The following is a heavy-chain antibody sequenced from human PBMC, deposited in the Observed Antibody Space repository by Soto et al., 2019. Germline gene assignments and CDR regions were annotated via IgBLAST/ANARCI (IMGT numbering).Heavy chain of an antibody. V-gene: IGHV1-46*03. CDR1: GYTFTSYY. CDR2: INPSGGST. CDR3: AREGIHCSSTSCYVSWFDS. D-gene: IGHD2-2*01. J-gene: IGHJ5*01. Sequence: ASVKVSCKASGYTFTSYYMHWVRQAPGQGLEWMGIINPSGGSTSYAQKFQGRVTMTRDTSTSTVYMELSSLRSEDTAVYYCAREGIHCSSTSCYVSWFDSWGQGTRVTVSS.